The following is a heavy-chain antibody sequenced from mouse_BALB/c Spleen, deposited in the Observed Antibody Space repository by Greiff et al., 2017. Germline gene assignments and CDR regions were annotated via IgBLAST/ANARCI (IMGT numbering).Heavy chain of an antibody. CDR2: ISSGGST. CDR1: GFTFSSYA. CDR3: ARAQLGYAMDY. Sequence: EVKLVESGGGLVKPGGSLKLSCAASGFTFSSYAMSWVRQTPEKRLEWVASISSGGSTYYPDSVKGRFTISRDNARNILYLQMSSLRSEDTAMYYCARAQLGYAMDYWGQGTSVTVSS. V-gene: IGHV5-6-5*01. J-gene: IGHJ4*01.